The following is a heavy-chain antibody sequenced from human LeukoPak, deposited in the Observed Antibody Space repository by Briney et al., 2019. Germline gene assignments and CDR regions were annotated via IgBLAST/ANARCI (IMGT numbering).Heavy chain of an antibody. CDR1: AFTFSSYA. V-gene: IGHV3-30-3*01. CDR3: AKDTRALLRLGYFDC. Sequence: PGGSLRLSCAASAFTFSSYAMHWVRQAPGKGLEWVAIISYDGNTKYYADSVKGRFTISRDNSRHTLYLQMNSLRAEDTAVYYCAKDTRALLRLGYFDCWGQGTLVTVSS. D-gene: IGHD1-26*01. J-gene: IGHJ4*02. CDR2: ISYDGNTK.